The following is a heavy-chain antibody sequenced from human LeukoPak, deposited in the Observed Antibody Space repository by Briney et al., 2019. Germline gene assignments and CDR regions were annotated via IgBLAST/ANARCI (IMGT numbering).Heavy chain of an antibody. CDR2: ISYDGTNK. CDR3: VGEPPHQNKDV. Sequence: GESLRLSCAASGFTFSNHVIHWVRQAPGKGLEWLAVISYDGTNKYYADSVKGRFTISRDHSQSTVDLHMNNLRGADTAVYYCVGEPPHQNKDVWGKGTTVTVSS. J-gene: IGHJ6*03. V-gene: IGHV3-30*04. CDR1: GFTFSNHV.